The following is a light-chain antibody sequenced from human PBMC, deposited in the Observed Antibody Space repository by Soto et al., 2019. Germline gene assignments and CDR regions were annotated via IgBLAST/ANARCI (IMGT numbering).Light chain of an antibody. Sequence: EIVLTQSPGTLSLSPGDRATLSCRASQSVSSSYLAWYQQKPAQAPRLLIYGASCRATGIPDRFSGSGSGTDVTLTISRLEPEDFAVYYCQQYYSSGALTFGGGTKVEIK. CDR3: QQYYSSGALT. V-gene: IGKV3-20*01. CDR2: GAS. J-gene: IGKJ4*01. CDR1: QSVSSSY.